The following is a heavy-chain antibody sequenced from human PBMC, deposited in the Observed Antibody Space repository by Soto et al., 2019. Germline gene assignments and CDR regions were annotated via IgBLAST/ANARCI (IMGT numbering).Heavy chain of an antibody. Sequence: GGSLRLSCAASGISFSSYNMNWVRQAPGKGLEWVSYISSTSNTIYYADSVKGRFTISRDNAKNSLCLQMNSLRDEDTAVYYCARAKYSEDYIYYYYGMDVWGQGTTVTVSS. CDR2: ISSTSNTI. D-gene: IGHD5-12*01. J-gene: IGHJ6*02. CDR3: ARAKYSEDYIYYYYGMDV. CDR1: GISFSSYN. V-gene: IGHV3-48*02.